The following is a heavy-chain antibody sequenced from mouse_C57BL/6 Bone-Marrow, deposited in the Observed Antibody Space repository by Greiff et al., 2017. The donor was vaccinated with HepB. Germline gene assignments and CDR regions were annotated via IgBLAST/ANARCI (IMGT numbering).Heavy chain of an antibody. Sequence: EVMLVESGGGLVQPGGSMKLSCVASGFTFSNYWMNWVRQSPEKGLEWVAQIRLKSDNYATHYAESVKGRFTISRDDSKSSVYLQMNNLRAEDTGIYYCTGVAGTYFDYWGQGTTLTVSS. CDR3: TGVAGTYFDY. J-gene: IGHJ2*01. CDR1: GFTFSNYW. D-gene: IGHD4-1*01. V-gene: IGHV6-3*01. CDR2: IRLKSDNYAT.